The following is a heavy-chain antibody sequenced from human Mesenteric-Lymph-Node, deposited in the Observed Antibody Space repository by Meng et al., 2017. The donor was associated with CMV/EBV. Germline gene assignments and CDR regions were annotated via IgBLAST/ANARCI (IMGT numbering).Heavy chain of an antibody. Sequence: GESLKISCAASGFTFSSYIINWVRQAPGKGLEWVSYISSSGGSIYYADSVKGRFTISRDNAKNSLYLQMNSLRAEDTAVYYCARADGFCLDYWGQGTLVTVSS. CDR1: GFTFSSYI. J-gene: IGHJ4*02. CDR3: ARADGFCLDY. V-gene: IGHV3-48*03. D-gene: IGHD3-3*01. CDR2: ISSSGGSI.